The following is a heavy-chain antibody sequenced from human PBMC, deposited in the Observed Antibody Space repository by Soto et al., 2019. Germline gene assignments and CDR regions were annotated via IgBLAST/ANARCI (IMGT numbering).Heavy chain of an antibody. V-gene: IGHV3-7*03. D-gene: IGHD3-16*01. CDR3: ARDGLPFALDI. J-gene: IGHJ3*02. CDR2: IKEDGSEE. CDR1: GFTLSRHW. Sequence: GGSLRLSCSASGFTLSRHWMSWVRQAPGKGLEWVAKIKEDGSEENYVDSVKGRFTISRDNAKNSLYLQMNSLRAEDTAVYYCARDGLPFALDIWGQGTMVTVSS.